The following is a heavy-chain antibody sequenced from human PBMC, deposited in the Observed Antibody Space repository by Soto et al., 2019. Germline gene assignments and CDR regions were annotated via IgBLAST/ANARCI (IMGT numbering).Heavy chain of an antibody. V-gene: IGHV3-21*01. CDR1: GFTFSSYS. Sequence: LRLSCAASGFTFSSYSMNWVRQAPGKGLEWVSSISSSSSYIYYADSVKGRFTISRDNAKNSLYLQMNSLRAEVTAVYYCARGSIAAAGNRGTKTYGMDVWGQGTTVTVSS. D-gene: IGHD6-13*01. CDR2: ISSSSSYI. CDR3: ARGSIAAAGNRGTKTYGMDV. J-gene: IGHJ6*02.